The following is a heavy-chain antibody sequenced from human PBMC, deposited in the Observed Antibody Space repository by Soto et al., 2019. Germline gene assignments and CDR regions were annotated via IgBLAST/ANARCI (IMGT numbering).Heavy chain of an antibody. J-gene: IGHJ4*02. CDR2: ISSNGGST. Sequence: GGSLRLSCSASGFTLSRYAMHCVRQAPGKGLEYVSAISSNGGSTYYADSVKGRFTISRDNSKNTLYLQMSSLRAEDTAVYYCAKVGCSGGSCYLYFDYWGQGTLVTVSS. D-gene: IGHD2-15*01. V-gene: IGHV3-64D*06. CDR3: AKVGCSGGSCYLYFDY. CDR1: GFTLSRYA.